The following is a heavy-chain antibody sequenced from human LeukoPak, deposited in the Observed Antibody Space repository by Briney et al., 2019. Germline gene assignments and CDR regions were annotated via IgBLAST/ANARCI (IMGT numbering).Heavy chain of an antibody. V-gene: IGHV4-34*01. CDR1: GGSFSGYY. J-gene: IGHJ5*02. D-gene: IGHD6-13*01. CDR2: INHSGST. CDR3: AKPGIAAAGTRNSWFDP. Sequence: PSETLSLTCAVYGGSFSGYYWSWIRQPPGKGLEWIGEINHSGSTNYNPSLKSRVTISIDTSKNQFSLRLSSVTAADTAVYYCAKPGIAAAGTRNSWFDPWGQGTLVTVSS.